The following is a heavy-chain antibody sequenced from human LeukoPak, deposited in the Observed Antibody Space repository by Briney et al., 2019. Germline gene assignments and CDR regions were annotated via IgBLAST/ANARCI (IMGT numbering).Heavy chain of an antibody. V-gene: IGHV4-59*08. CDR3: ARHTRDGYNTFDS. CDR2: VFRSGST. Sequence: SETLSLTCSVSGASIRSYYWSWIRQFPEEGLEWMGCVFRSGSTNYNPSLKSRLTISSDTSKNQFYLTLTSVTAADTAIYYCARHTRDGYNTFDSWGQATLVTVSS. D-gene: IGHD5-24*01. J-gene: IGHJ4*02. CDR1: GASIRSYY.